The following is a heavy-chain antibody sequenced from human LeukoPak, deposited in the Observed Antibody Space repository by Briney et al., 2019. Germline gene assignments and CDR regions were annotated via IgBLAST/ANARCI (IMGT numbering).Heavy chain of an antibody. CDR3: ATTPSTYGAFDI. D-gene: IGHD2-2*01. CDR1: GYTLTELS. J-gene: IGHJ3*02. CDR2: FDPEDGET. V-gene: IGHV1-24*01. Sequence: ASVKVSCKVSGYTLTELSMHWVRQAPGKGLEWMGGFDPEDGETIYAQKFRGRVTMTEDTSTDTAYMELSSLRSEDTAVYYCATTPSTYGAFDIWGQGTMVTVSS.